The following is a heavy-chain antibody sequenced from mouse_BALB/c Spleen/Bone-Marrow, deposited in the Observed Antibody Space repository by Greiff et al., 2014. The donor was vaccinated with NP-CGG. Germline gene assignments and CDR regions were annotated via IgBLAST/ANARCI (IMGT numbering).Heavy chain of an antibody. J-gene: IGHJ1*01. CDR2: FLPGSGSS. CDR3: ARRGVHYWYFDV. CDR1: GYTFSSYW. Sequence: QVQLQQSGAELMKPGASVKISCKATGYTFSSYWMAWVKQRPGHGLEWIGEFLPGSGSSNYNEKFKGKATFTADTSSNTAYMQLSSLTSEDSDVYYCARRGVHYWYFDVWGAGTTVTVSS. V-gene: IGHV1-9*01.